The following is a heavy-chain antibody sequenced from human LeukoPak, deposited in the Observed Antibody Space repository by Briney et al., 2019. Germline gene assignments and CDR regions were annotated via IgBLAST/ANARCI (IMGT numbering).Heavy chain of an antibody. CDR1: GFTFSSYS. Sequence: GGSLSLSCAASGFTFSSYSMNWVRQAPGKGLEWVSSISSSRSNIYYADSVKGRFTISRDNAKNSLYLQMNSLRAEDTAVYYCARDNPRFWPCDYWGQGTLVTVSS. J-gene: IGHJ4*02. V-gene: IGHV3-21*01. CDR3: ARDNPRFWPCDY. CDR2: ISSSRSNI.